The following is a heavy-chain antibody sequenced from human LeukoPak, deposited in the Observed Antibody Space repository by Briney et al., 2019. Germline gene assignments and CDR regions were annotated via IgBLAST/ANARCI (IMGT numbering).Heavy chain of an antibody. V-gene: IGHV3-21*01. CDR3: ARDKSSTSLHWFDP. D-gene: IGHD2-2*01. CDR1: GFTFSSYA. Sequence: GGSLRLSCAASGFTFSSYAMSWVRQAPGKGLEWVSSISSSSSYIYYADSVKGRFTISRDNAKNSLYLQMNSLRAEDTAVYYCARDKSSTSLHWFDPWGQGTLVTVSS. J-gene: IGHJ5*02. CDR2: ISSSSSYI.